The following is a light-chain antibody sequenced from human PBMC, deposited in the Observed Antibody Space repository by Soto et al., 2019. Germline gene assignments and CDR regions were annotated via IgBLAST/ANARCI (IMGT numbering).Light chain of an antibody. Sequence: EIVLTQSPGTLSLSPGERATLSCRTSQSVSSKFLAWYQQKPGQAPRLLIYGASTRATGIPDRFSGSGSGTDFTLTISRLEPEDFAVYYCKQYGGSPPFTFGQGTKLEI. CDR1: QSVSSKF. J-gene: IGKJ2*01. V-gene: IGKV3-20*01. CDR2: GAS. CDR3: KQYGGSPPFT.